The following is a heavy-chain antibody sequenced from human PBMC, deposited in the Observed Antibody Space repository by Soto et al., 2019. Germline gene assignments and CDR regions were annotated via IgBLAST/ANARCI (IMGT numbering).Heavy chain of an antibody. Sequence: QLVESGGGLVQPGGSLRLSCGASGSTFSSSWMTWVRQAPGKGLEWVANINLDGSERNYVDSVKGRFTISRDNDKNLLYLQMNSLRAEDTAVYYCARDRAYNCFDYWGQGTLVTVSS. D-gene: IGHD5-18*01. J-gene: IGHJ4*02. CDR1: GSTFSSSW. V-gene: IGHV3-7*05. CDR2: INLDGSER. CDR3: ARDRAYNCFDY.